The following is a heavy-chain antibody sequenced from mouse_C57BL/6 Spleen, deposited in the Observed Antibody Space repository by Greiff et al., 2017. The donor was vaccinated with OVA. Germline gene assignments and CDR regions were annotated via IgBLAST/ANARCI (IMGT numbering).Heavy chain of an antibody. CDR3: ARIYYGNYDYAMDY. Sequence: VQLQQSGAELVRPGTSVKVSCKASGYAFTNYLIEWVKQRPGQGLEWIGVINPGSGGTNYNEKFKGKATLTADKSSSTAYMQLSSLTSEDSAVYVCARIYYGNYDYAMDYWGQGTSVTVSS. CDR1: GYAFTNYL. V-gene: IGHV1-54*01. D-gene: IGHD2-1*01. CDR2: INPGSGGT. J-gene: IGHJ4*01.